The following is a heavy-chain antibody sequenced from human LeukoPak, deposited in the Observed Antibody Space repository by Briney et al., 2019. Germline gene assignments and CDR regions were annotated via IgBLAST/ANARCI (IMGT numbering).Heavy chain of an antibody. CDR3: ARGIVVAGHIFDY. CDR1: GYTFTSYA. J-gene: IGHJ4*02. V-gene: IGHV1-3*01. CDR2: INAGNGNT. Sequence: ASVKVSCTASGYTFTSYAMHWVRQAPGQRLEWMGWINAGNGNTKYSQKFQGRVTITRDTSASTAYMELSSLRSEDTAVYYCARGIVVAGHIFDYWGQGTLVTVSS. D-gene: IGHD6-19*01.